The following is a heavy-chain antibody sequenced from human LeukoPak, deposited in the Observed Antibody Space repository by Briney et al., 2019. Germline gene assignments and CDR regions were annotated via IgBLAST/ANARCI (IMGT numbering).Heavy chain of an antibody. V-gene: IGHV4-4*07. CDR1: GGSISNYH. CDR2: IHTSGST. Sequence: SETLSLTCTVSGGSISNYHWSWIRQPAGKGLEWIGQIHTSGSTNYNPPLKSRVSMSIDTAEDQVSLTIRSVTAADTAFYYCARRDISSGWSFDYWGQGTLVTVSS. J-gene: IGHJ4*02. CDR3: ARRDISSGWSFDY. D-gene: IGHD6-19*01.